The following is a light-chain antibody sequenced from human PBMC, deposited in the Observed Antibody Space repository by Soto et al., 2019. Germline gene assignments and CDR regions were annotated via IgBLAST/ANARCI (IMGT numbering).Light chain of an antibody. Sequence: QSALTQPAPVSGSPGQSITISCTGTSGDVGGYIYVSWYQQHPGKAPKLMIYDVTSRPSGVSYRFSGSKSGNTASLTISGLQAEDEADYYCSSYTTSSSYVFXTGTKLTVL. J-gene: IGLJ1*01. CDR2: DVT. CDR1: SGDVGGYIY. CDR3: SSYTTSSSYV. V-gene: IGLV2-14*01.